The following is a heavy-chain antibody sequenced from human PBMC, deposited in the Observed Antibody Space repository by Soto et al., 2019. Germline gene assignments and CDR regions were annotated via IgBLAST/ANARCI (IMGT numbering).Heavy chain of an antibody. CDR1: GFTFSISS. J-gene: IGHJ4*02. V-gene: IGHV3-23*05. Sequence: GGSLELSRATSGFTFSISSMLFVLRAPVTGLEWVSAISGSGYTTNYADSVKGRFTISRDNSKNTLFLQMNSLRAEDTALYYCATGRYCSSAACLAAEWGQGTLVTVSS. CDR3: ATGRYCSSAACLAAE. D-gene: IGHD2-2*01. CDR2: ISGSGYTT.